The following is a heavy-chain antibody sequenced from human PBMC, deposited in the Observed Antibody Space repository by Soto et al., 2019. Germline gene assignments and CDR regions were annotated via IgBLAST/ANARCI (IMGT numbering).Heavy chain of an antibody. CDR1: GFTFDDYG. D-gene: IGHD3-22*01. Sequence: GGSLRLSCAASGFTFDDYGMSWVRQAPGKGLEWVSGINWNGGSTGYADSVKGRFTISRDNAKNSLYLQMNSLRAEDTALYYCARGYDYYDSSRHLNFAYWGQGTLVTVSS. V-gene: IGHV3-20*04. CDR2: INWNGGST. J-gene: IGHJ4*02. CDR3: ARGYDYYDSSRHLNFAY.